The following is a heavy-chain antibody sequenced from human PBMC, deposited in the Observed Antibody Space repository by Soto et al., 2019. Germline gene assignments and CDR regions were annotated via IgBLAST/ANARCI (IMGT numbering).Heavy chain of an antibody. Sequence: QVQLVQSGAEVKKPGASVKVSCKASGYTFTSYDINWVRQATGQGLEWMGWMNPNSGNTAYAQKFKGRVTMTRNTSISTAYPELTSLRSVETAVYYCARQRSRGCDYWGQATLVTVPS. D-gene: IGHD6-19*01. CDR1: GYTFTSYD. J-gene: IGHJ4*02. CDR2: MNPNSGNT. V-gene: IGHV1-8*01. CDR3: ARQRSRGCDY.